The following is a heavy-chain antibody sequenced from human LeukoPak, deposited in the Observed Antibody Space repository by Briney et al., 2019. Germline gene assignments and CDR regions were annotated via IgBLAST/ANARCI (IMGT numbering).Heavy chain of an antibody. Sequence: ASVKVSCKVSGYTLTELSMNWVRQAPGKGLEWMGGFDPEDGETIYAQKFQGRVTMTEDTSTDTAYMELSSLRSEDTAVYYCATAIITMVRGALAGWFDPWGQGTLVTVSS. CDR1: GYTLTELS. D-gene: IGHD3-10*01. CDR2: FDPEDGET. V-gene: IGHV1-24*01. J-gene: IGHJ5*02. CDR3: ATAIITMVRGALAGWFDP.